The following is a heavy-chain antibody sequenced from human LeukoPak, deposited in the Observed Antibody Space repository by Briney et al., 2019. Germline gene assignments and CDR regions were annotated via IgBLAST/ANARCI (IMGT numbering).Heavy chain of an antibody. CDR1: GGSLRGHY. V-gene: IGHV4-34*01. D-gene: IGHD3-10*01. CDR3: ARGRRGTMVRGVNYDYGMDV. J-gene: IGHJ6*02. CDR2: INHSGST. Sequence: SETLSLTCAVYGGSLRGHYWSWIRQPPGKGLEWTGEINHSGSTNYNPSLKSRVTISVDTSKNQFSLKLNSVTAADTAVYNCARGRRGTMVRGVNYDYGMDVWGQGTTVTVSS.